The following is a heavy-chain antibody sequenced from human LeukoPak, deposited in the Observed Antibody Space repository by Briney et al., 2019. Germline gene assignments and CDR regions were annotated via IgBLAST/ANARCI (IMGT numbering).Heavy chain of an antibody. CDR1: GGSISSSNYF. Sequence: PSETLSLTXTVSGGSISSSNYFWGWIRQPPGKGLEWIGSIYYSGSASYNSSLKSRVTISVDTSTNQFSLKLSSVTAADTAVYYCASPSRGAFDIWGQGTMVTVSS. CDR2: IYYSGSA. CDR3: ASPSRGAFDI. J-gene: IGHJ3*02. V-gene: IGHV4-39*01.